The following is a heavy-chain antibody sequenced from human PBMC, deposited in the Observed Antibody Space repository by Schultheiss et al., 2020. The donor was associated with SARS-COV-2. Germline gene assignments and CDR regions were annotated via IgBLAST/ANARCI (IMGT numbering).Heavy chain of an antibody. V-gene: IGHV4-4*07. CDR2: IYTSGST. Sequence: ESLKISCAVYGGSFSGYYWSWIRQPAGKGLEWIGRIYTSGSTNYNPSLKSRVTISVDKSKNQFSLKLSSVTAADTAVYYCARDEGSIAAAGTNYYYGMDVWGQGTTVTVSS. J-gene: IGHJ6*02. CDR1: GGSFSGYY. CDR3: ARDEGSIAAAGTNYYYGMDV. D-gene: IGHD6-13*01.